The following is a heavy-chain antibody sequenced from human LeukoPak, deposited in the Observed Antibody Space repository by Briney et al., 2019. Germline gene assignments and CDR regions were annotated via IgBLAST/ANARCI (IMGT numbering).Heavy chain of an antibody. V-gene: IGHV3-53*01. CDR1: GCTVSVNL. Sequence: GGSLRLSCAESGCTVSVNLVSWGRQAPGKGLEWVTVIYSDGTTYFADSVKGRFTISRDNSKNTLYLHMNSLRVEDTAVYYCTRDCPSSDYWGQGTLVTVSS. J-gene: IGHJ4*02. CDR2: IYSDGTT. CDR3: TRDCPSSDY.